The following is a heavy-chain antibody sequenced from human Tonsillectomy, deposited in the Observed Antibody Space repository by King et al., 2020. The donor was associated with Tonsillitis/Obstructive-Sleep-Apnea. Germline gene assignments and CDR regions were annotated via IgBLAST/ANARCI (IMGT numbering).Heavy chain of an antibody. Sequence: QLVQSGAEVKKPGASVKVSCKASGYTFTSYDITWVRQAPGQGLEWMGWSRPNNGDTNYAQKLQGRVTMTSDTSTSTAYMELRSLRSHDTAVYYCARDYYDSSGYSHGYFQHWGQGTLVTVSS. V-gene: IGHV1-18*01. J-gene: IGHJ1*01. CDR1: GYTFTSYD. CDR3: ARDYYDSSGYSHGYFQH. D-gene: IGHD3-22*01. CDR2: SRPNNGDT.